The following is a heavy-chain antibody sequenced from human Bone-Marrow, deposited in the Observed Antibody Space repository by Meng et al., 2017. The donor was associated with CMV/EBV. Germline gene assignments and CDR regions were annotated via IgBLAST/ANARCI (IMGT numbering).Heavy chain of an antibody. D-gene: IGHD3-3*01. CDR3: ARGTRLRFVEWLWL. J-gene: IGHJ4*02. CDR1: GYTFTGYY. V-gene: IGHV1-2*02. CDR2: INPNSGGT. Sequence: ASVKVSCKASGYTFTGYYMHWVRQAPGQGLEWMGWINPNSGGTNYAQKFQGRVTMTRDTSISTAYMDLSSLRSDDTAVYYCARGTRLRFVEWLWLWGQGTLVTVSS.